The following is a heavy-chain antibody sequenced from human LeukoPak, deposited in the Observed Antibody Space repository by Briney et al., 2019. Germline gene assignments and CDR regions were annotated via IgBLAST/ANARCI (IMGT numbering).Heavy chain of an antibody. CDR1: GGSISSSSYY. CDR3: ARPGVYYYDSSGYYKYYFDY. D-gene: IGHD3-22*01. J-gene: IGHJ4*02. Sequence: KSSETLSLTCTVSGGSISSSSYYWGWIRQPPGKGLEWIGSIYYSGSTYYNPSLKSRVTISVDTSKNQFSLKLSSVTAADTAVYYCARPGVYYYDSSGYYKYYFDYWGQGTLVTVSS. CDR2: IYYSGST. V-gene: IGHV4-39*01.